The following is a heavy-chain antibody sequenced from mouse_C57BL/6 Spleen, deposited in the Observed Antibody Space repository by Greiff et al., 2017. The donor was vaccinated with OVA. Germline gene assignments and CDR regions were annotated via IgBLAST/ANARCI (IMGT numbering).Heavy chain of an antibody. CDR2: IDPEDGET. J-gene: IGHJ2*01. V-gene: IGHV14-2*01. CDR3: ARGYGSSYGYFDY. CDR1: GFNIKDYY. Sequence: DVKLQESGAELVKPGASVKLSCTASGFNIKDYYMHWVKQRTEQGLEWIGRIDPEDGETKYAPKFQGKATVTADTSSNTAYLQLSSLTSEDTAVYYCARGYGSSYGYFDYWGQGTTLTVSS. D-gene: IGHD1-1*01.